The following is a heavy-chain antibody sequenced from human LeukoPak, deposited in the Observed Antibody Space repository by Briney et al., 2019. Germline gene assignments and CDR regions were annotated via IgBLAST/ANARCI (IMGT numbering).Heavy chain of an antibody. V-gene: IGHV3-23*01. D-gene: IGHD3-10*01. CDR1: GFTFSSYS. CDR2: ISGSGGST. CDR3: AKSGYGSGSYDY. Sequence: AGGSLRLSCAASGFTFSSYSMNWVRQAPGKGLEWVSAISGSGGSTYYADSVKGRFTISRDNSKNTLYLQMNSLRAEDTAVYYCAKSGYGSGSYDYWGQGTLVTVSS. J-gene: IGHJ4*02.